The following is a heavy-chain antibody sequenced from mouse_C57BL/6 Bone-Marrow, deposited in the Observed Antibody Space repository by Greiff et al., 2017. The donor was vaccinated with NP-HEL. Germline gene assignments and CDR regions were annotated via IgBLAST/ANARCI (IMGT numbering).Heavy chain of an antibody. CDR3: TALIRYLDY. CDR2: IDPENGDT. CDR1: GFNIKDDY. V-gene: IGHV14-4*01. Sequence: VQLQQSGAELVRPGASVKLSCTASGFNIKDDYMHWVKKRPEQGLEWIGWIDPENGDTEYASKFQGKATITADTSSNTAYLQLSSLTSEDTAVYYCTALIRYLDYWGQGTTLTVSS. J-gene: IGHJ2*01. D-gene: IGHD1-1*01.